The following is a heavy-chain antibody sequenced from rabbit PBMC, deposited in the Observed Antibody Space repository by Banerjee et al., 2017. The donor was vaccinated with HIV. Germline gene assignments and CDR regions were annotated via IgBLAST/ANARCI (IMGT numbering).Heavy chain of an antibody. Sequence: QQLVESGGGLVKPGASLTLTCTASGFTFSSGYYMCWVRQAPGKGLEWIACIDVGSGSTYYASWAKGRFTISKTSSTTVTLQMTSLTAADTATYFCARRIGSSPYGSFSLWGQGTLVTVS. J-gene: IGHJ4*01. CDR1: GFTFSSGYY. V-gene: IGHV1S40*01. D-gene: IGHD8-1*01. CDR2: IDVGSGST. CDR3: ARRIGSSPYGSFSL.